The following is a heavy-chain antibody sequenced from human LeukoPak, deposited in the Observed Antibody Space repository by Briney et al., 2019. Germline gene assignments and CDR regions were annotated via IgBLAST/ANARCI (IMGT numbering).Heavy chain of an antibody. Sequence: PSETLSLTCTVSGDSFNSYYWSWIRQPAGKGLEWIGLIYNSGSTNYNPSLKSRVTMSVDASKNQFSLKLSSVTAADTAVYYCERDFDSWGQGTLVTVSS. J-gene: IGHJ4*02. CDR2: IYNSGST. CDR3: ERDFDS. CDR1: GDSFNSYY. V-gene: IGHV4-4*07.